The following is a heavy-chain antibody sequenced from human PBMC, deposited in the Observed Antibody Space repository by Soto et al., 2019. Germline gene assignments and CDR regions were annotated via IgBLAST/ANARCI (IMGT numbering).Heavy chain of an antibody. CDR1: GYTFTSYG. V-gene: IGHV1-18*01. D-gene: IGHD6-13*01. CDR2: ISAYNGNT. CDR3: ARVRAAGRPYYYYYMDV. Sequence: QVPLVQSGAEVKKPGASVKVSCKASGYTFTSYGISWVRQAPGQGLEWMGWISAYNGNTNYAQKLQGRVTMTTDTSTSTAYMELRSLRSDDTAVYYCARVRAAGRPYYYYYMDVWGKGTTVTVSS. J-gene: IGHJ6*03.